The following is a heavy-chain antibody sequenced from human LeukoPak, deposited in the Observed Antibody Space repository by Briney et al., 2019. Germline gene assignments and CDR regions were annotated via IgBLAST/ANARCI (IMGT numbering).Heavy chain of an antibody. CDR3: ARGRGNTIPWS. J-gene: IGHJ4*02. V-gene: IGHV4-59*01. D-gene: IGHD3-3*01. CDR1: GGSISDSY. CDR2: VFYSGST. Sequence: SETLSLTCTVSGGSISDSYWSWIRQPPGKGLEWIGHVFYSGSTNYNPSLKSRVTISLHTSKRQFSLRLSSVNAADTAVYFCARGRGNTIPWSWGQGTLVTVSS.